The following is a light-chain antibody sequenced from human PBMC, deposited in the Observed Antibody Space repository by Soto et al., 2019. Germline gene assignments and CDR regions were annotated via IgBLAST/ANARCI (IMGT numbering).Light chain of an antibody. CDR1: QSVSSSY. Sequence: EIVLTQSPGPLSLSPGERATLSCRASQSVSSSYLAWYQQKPGQAPRLLLYGASNRATGIPDRFSGSGSGTDLTLTISRVEPEDFAVYYCQQYGNSLWTFGQGTKREIK. CDR3: QQYGNSLWT. CDR2: GAS. V-gene: IGKV3-20*01. J-gene: IGKJ1*01.